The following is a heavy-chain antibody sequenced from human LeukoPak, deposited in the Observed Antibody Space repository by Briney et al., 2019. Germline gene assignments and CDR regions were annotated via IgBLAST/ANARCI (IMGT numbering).Heavy chain of an antibody. CDR1: GFTFSNYA. D-gene: IGHD3-10*01. J-gene: IGHJ4*02. CDR2: IKQDGSEK. CDR3: ARDDGKLNFDY. V-gene: IGHV3-7*01. Sequence: GTSLRLSCAASGFTFSNYAMHWVRQAPGKGLEWVANIKQDGSEKYYVDSVKGRFTISRDNAKNSLYLQMNSLRAEDTAVYYCARDDGKLNFDYWGQGTLVTVSS.